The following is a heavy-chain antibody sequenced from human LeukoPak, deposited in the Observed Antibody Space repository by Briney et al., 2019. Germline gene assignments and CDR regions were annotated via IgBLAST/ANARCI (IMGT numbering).Heavy chain of an antibody. V-gene: IGHV1-2*02. CDR2: INPNSGGT. CDR1: GYTFTGYY. Sequence: ASVKVSCKASGYTFTGYYMHWVRQAPGQGLEWMGWINPNSGGTNYAQKFQGRVTMTRDTSISTAYMELSRLRSDDTAVYYCARGREYYDFWSGYRRTNSPYYYYYMDVWGKGTTVTVSS. D-gene: IGHD3-3*01. CDR3: ARGREYYDFWSGYRRTNSPYYYYYMDV. J-gene: IGHJ6*03.